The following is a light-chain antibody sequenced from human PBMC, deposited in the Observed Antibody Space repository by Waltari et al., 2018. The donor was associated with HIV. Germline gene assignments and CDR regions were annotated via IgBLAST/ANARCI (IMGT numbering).Light chain of an antibody. CDR1: QSVSSN. Sequence: EIVMTQSPATLSVSPGERATLSCRASQSVSSNLAWYQQKRGQAPRLLIYGASTRATGIPARFSGSGSGTEFTLTISSLQSEDFAVYYCQQYNNWFLTFGGGTKVEIK. CDR3: QQYNNWFLT. J-gene: IGKJ4*01. V-gene: IGKV3-15*01. CDR2: GAS.